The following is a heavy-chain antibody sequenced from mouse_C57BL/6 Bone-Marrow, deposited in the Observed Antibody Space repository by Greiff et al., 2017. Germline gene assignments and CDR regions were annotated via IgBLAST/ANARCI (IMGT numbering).Heavy chain of an antibody. Sequence: EVQGVESGEGLVKPGGSLKLSCAASGFTFSSYAMSWVRQTPGKRLEWVAYISSGGDYIYYADTVKGRFTISRDNARNTLYLQMSSLKSEDTAMYYCTREGCDEWYFDVWGTGTTVTVTS. V-gene: IGHV5-9-1*02. J-gene: IGHJ1*03. D-gene: IGHD2-13*01. CDR1: GFTFSSYA. CDR3: TREGCDEWYFDV. CDR2: ISSGGDYI.